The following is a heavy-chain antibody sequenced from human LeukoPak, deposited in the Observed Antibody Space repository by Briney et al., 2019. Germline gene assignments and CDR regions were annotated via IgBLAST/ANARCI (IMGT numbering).Heavy chain of an antibody. CDR1: GFTVSGDF. V-gene: IGHV3-53*01. Sequence: GESLRLSCAASGFTVSGDFMSWVRQAPGKGLEWVSVIYSDGSTYYADSVKGRFTISRDNSKNTLYLQMYGLRAEDTAVYYCARERGRGRDSPWFDYWGQGTQVTVSS. J-gene: IGHJ4*02. D-gene: IGHD3-16*01. CDR2: IYSDGST. CDR3: ARERGRGRDSPWFDY.